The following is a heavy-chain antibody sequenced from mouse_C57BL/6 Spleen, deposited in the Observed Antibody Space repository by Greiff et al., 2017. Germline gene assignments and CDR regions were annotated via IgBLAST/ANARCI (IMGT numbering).Heavy chain of an antibody. CDR1: GYTFTSYW. Sequence: VQLQQPGAELVKPGASVKLSCKASGYTFTSYWLQWVKQRPGQGLEWIGEIDPSDSYTNYNQKFKGKATLNVDTSSSTSYMQLSSLTSRNSAVYYCAISEGLDYWGQGTTRTVSA. CDR2: IDPSDSYT. V-gene: IGHV1-50*01. CDR3: AISEGLDY. J-gene: IGHJ2*01.